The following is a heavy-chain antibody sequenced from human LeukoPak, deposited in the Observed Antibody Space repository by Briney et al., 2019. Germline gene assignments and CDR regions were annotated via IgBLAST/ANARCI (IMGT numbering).Heavy chain of an antibody. CDR2: IIPIFGTA. V-gene: IGHV1-69*05. D-gene: IGHD6-19*01. CDR1: GYTFTSYA. CDR3: ARESAVAASYYYYYYMDV. Sequence: SVKVSCKASGYTFTSYAISWVRQAPGQGLEWMGGIIPIFGTANYAQKFQGRVTITTDESTSTAYMELSSLRSDDTAVYYCARESAVAASYYYYYYMDVWGKGTTVTVSS. J-gene: IGHJ6*03.